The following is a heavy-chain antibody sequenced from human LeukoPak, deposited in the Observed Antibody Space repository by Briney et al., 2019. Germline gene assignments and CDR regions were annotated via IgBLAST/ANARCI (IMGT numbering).Heavy chain of an antibody. D-gene: IGHD2-21*01. CDR3: GRRFCNSCPLDF. J-gene: IGHJ4*02. CDR1: GFNVTTNN. V-gene: IGHV3-66*04. CDR2: CLAGGLL. Sequence: GGSLRLSCVGSGFNVTTNNMYWVRQAPGKGLECVSTCLAGGLLHYADSVRDRFIISRDTSKNTLYIQMSSLSAEDTAVYYCGRRFCNSCPLDFRGQGTLVTVSS.